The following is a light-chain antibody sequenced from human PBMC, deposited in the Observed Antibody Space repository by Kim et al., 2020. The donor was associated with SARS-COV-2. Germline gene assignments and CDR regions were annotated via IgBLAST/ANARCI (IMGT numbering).Light chain of an antibody. V-gene: IGLV1-47*01. J-gene: IGLJ1*01. CDR1: TSNIGSND. CDR2: NND. CDR3: AAWDDGLSGGV. Sequence: GPSVTLSCAGSTSNIGSNDVPWYQQFPGTAPNLLIYNNDQRPSGVPDRFSGSRSGTSASLAISDLRSDDEADYYCAAWDDGLSGGVFGTGTKVTVL.